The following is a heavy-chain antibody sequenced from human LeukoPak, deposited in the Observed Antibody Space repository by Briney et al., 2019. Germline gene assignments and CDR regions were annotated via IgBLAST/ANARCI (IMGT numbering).Heavy chain of an antibody. V-gene: IGHV3-64*01. CDR2: ISSNGGST. CDR1: GFTFNNYA. Sequence: GGSLRLSCAASGFTFNNYAVHWVRQAPGKGLEYVSAISSNGGSTYYANSVKGRFTISRDNSKNTLYLQVGSLRVEDMAVYYCARDLMVRGVTLGYYYGLDVWGQGTTVTVSS. CDR3: ARDLMVRGVTLGYYYGLDV. J-gene: IGHJ6*02. D-gene: IGHD3-10*01.